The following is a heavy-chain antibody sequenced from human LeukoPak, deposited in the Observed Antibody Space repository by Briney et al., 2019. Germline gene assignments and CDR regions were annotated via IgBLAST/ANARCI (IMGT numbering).Heavy chain of an antibody. J-gene: IGHJ4*02. Sequence: GGSLRLSCAASGFTFSSYEMNWVRQAPGKGLEWVSYISSSGSTIYFADSVKGRFTISRDNAKNSLYLQMNSLRAEDTAVYYCAVATIKDYFDYWGQGTLVTVSS. D-gene: IGHD5-24*01. V-gene: IGHV3-48*03. CDR2: ISSSGSTI. CDR1: GFTFSSYE. CDR3: AVATIKDYFDY.